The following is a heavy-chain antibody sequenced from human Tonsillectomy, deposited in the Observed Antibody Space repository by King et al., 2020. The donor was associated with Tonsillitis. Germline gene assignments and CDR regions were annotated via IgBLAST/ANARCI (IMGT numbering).Heavy chain of an antibody. CDR3: ATPGYTGLSEYYGMDV. CDR1: GYSFTSYW. V-gene: IGHV5-51*01. Sequence: VQLVQSGAEVKKPGESLKISCKGSGYSFTSYWIGWVRQRPGKGLEWRGIIYPGDSDTRYSPSFQGQVTISADKYIRTPYLQWSSLKASDTAMYFCATPGYTGLSEYYGMDVWGQGTTVTVSS. D-gene: IGHD3-16*02. J-gene: IGHJ6*02. CDR2: IYPGDSDT.